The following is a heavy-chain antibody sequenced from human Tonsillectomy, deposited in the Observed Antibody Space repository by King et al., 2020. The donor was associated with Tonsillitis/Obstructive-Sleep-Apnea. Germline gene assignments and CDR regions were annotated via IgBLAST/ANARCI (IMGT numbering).Heavy chain of an antibody. CDR1: GGSFNGYY. CDR3: AREIMTDAFDI. J-gene: IGHJ3*02. D-gene: IGHD3-16*01. CDR2: IDHSGST. Sequence: VQLQQWGAGLLKPSETLSLTCAVYGGSFNGYYWSWIRQPPGKGLEWIGEIDHSGSTNYNPSLKSRVTISADTSKTQFSLKLSSVTAADTAVYYCAREIMTDAFDIWGQGTMVTVSS. V-gene: IGHV4-34*01.